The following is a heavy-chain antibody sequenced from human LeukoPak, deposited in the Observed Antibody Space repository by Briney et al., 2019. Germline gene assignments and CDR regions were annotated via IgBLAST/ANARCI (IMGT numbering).Heavy chain of an antibody. Sequence: GGSLRLSCTASGFTFGDYAMGWFRQAPGKGLGWVGFIRSKAYGGTTEYAASVKGRFTISRDDSKSVAYLQMNSLKTKDTAVYYCAKKGNTMTVGNYFDYWGQGTLVTVSS. V-gene: IGHV3-49*03. D-gene: IGHD4-17*01. CDR1: GFTFGDYA. CDR2: IRSKAYGGTT. CDR3: AKKGNTMTVGNYFDY. J-gene: IGHJ4*02.